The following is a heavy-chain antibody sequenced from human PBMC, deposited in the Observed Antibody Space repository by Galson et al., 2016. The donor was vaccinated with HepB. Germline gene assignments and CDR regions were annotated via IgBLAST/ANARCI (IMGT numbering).Heavy chain of an antibody. J-gene: IGHJ3*02. CDR1: GFTFSNHA. V-gene: IGHV3-23*01. D-gene: IGHD2-15*01. CDR2: ISPDADTI. Sequence: SLRLSCAASGFTFSNHAMAWVRQAPGKGLEWVTGISPDADTIYYADSLKGRFTISRDNAKNTLNLQMNSLRAEDTALYYCAKDYIGTLPEALDIWGQGTMVTVSS. CDR3: AKDYIGTLPEALDI.